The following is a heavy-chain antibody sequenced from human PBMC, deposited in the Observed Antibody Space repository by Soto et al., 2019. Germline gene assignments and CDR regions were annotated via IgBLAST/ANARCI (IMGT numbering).Heavy chain of an antibody. V-gene: IGHV3-74*01. J-gene: IGHJ6*02. CDR2: INNDGSST. Sequence: GGSLRLSCRASGFTFSNSWMHWVRQAPGKGLVWVSRINNDGSSTAYADSVKGRFTISRDNAKNTLYMQMDRLRVEDMAVYYCARGEGEPDVWGQGTTVTVSS. CDR3: ARGEGEPDV. CDR1: GFTFSNSW. D-gene: IGHD2-21*01.